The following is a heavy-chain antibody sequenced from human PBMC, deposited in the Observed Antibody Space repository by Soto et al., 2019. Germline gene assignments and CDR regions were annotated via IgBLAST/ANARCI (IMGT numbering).Heavy chain of an antibody. J-gene: IGHJ4*02. CDR1: GFTFSSYS. V-gene: IGHV3-21*01. Sequence: EVQLVESGGGLVKPGGSLRLSCAASGFTFSSYSMNWVRQAPGKGLEWVSSISSSSSYIYYADSVKGRFTISRDNAKNSLYLQMNSLRAEDTAVYYCARATLPPRMYYFDYWGQGTLVTVSS. CDR2: ISSSSSYI. CDR3: ARATLPPRMYYFDY.